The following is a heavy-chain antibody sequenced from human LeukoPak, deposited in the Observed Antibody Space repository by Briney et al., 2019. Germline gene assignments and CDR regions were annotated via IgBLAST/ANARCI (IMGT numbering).Heavy chain of an antibody. J-gene: IGHJ4*02. V-gene: IGHV1-69*13. CDR3: AVMGPPSG. Sequence: ASVKVSCKASEGTFISYDISWVRQAPGQGVEWMGGIIPIFGTANYAQKCQGRVTITADESTSTAYMELSSLRSEDTAVYYCAVMGPPSGWGQGTLVTVSS. CDR2: IIPIFGTA. D-gene: IGHD1-26*01. CDR1: EGTFISYD.